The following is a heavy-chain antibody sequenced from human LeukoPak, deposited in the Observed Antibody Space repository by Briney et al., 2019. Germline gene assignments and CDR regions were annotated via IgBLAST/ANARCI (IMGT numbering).Heavy chain of an antibody. CDR3: ARGRHSYESSDYYYEGDAFDI. D-gene: IGHD3-22*01. CDR1: GDTFTSYY. CDR2: INPSRDST. Sequence: GASVKVSCKASGDTFTSYYMHWVRQAPGQGLEWMGIINPSRDSTSSAQTFQGRVTMTRDMSTSTVYMALSSPGTEDTAVYYCARGRHSYESSDYYYEGDAFDIWGQGTMVTVSS. V-gene: IGHV1-46*01. J-gene: IGHJ3*02.